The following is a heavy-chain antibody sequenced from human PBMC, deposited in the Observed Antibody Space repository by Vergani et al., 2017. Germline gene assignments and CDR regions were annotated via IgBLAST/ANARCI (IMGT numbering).Heavy chain of an antibody. V-gene: IGHV1-69*12. J-gene: IGHJ6*02. Sequence: QVQLVQSGAKVKKPGSSVKVSCKASGGTFSSYAISWVRQAPGQGLEWMGGIIPIFGTANYAPKFQGRVTITADESTSTAYMGLSSLRSEDTAVYYCAGGMVLGVIMIMNYGMYVWGQGTTVTVSS. CDR2: IIPIFGTA. CDR3: AGGMVLGVIMIMNYGMYV. CDR1: GGTFSSYA. D-gene: IGHD3-10*01.